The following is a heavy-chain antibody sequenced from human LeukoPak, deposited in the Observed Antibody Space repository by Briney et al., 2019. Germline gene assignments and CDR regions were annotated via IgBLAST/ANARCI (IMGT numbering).Heavy chain of an antibody. Sequence: PGGSLRLSCVASGFTFSSYGMHWVRQAPGKGLEWVAVISYDGNNKYYADSVKGRFTISRDNSRETLYLEMNSLRAEDTAVYYCARGSTYYDSSGQVPFDYWGQGTLVTVSS. J-gene: IGHJ4*02. CDR3: ARGSTYYDSSGQVPFDY. CDR2: ISYDGNNK. CDR1: GFTFSSYG. V-gene: IGHV3-30*03. D-gene: IGHD3-22*01.